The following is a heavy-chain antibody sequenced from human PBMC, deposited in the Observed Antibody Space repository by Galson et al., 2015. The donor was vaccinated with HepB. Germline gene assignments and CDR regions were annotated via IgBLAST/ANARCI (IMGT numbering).Heavy chain of an antibody. CDR3: AKPPYYGDHVEYWYFDL. D-gene: IGHD4-17*01. CDR2: ISGSGGST. J-gene: IGHJ2*01. Sequence: SLRLSCAASGFTFSSYAMSWVRQAPGKGLEWVSAISGSGGSTYYADSVKGRFTISRDNSKNTLYLQMNSLRAEDTAVYYCAKPPYYGDHVEYWYFDLWGRGTLVTVSS. V-gene: IGHV3-23*01. CDR1: GFTFSSYA.